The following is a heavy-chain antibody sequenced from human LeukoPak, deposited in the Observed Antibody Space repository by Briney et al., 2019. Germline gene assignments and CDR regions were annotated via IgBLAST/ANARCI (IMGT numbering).Heavy chain of an antibody. D-gene: IGHD4-11*01. CDR1: GYTFTDYY. J-gene: IGHJ4*02. Sequence: ASVKVSCKVSGYTFTDYYMHWVQQAPGKGLEWMGLVDPEDGETIYAEKFQGRVTITADTSTDTAYMELSSLRSEDTAVYYCAPSLPDYSKCYFDYWGQGTLVTVSS. CDR2: VDPEDGET. V-gene: IGHV1-69-2*01. CDR3: APSLPDYSKCYFDY.